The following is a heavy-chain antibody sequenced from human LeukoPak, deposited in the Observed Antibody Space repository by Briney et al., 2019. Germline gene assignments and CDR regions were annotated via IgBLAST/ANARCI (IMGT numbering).Heavy chain of an antibody. D-gene: IGHD3-22*01. CDR2: IYYSGST. CDR1: GGSISSYY. V-gene: IGHV4-59*08. Sequence: PSETLSLICTVSGGSISSYYWSWIRQPPGKGLESIGYIYYSGSTNYNPSLKSRVTISVDTSKNQFSLKLSSVTAADTAVYYCARHEPYYYDSSGYYYYGMDVWGQGTTVTVSS. J-gene: IGHJ6*02. CDR3: ARHEPYYYDSSGYYYYGMDV.